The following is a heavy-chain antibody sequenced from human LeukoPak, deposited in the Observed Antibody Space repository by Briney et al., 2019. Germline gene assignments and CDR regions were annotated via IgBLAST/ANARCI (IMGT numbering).Heavy chain of an antibody. CDR2: IFYTGST. J-gene: IGHJ4*02. V-gene: IGHV4-39*01. CDR1: GGSMSSSSDY. D-gene: IGHD5-18*01. Sequence: PSETLSLTCTVSGGSMSSSSDYWGWIRQPPGKGLEWIASIFYTGSTFYHPSRNTRTTISADPTNNQFSLRLSSVTAADTAVYYCARLSRYSYGSDYWGQGALVTVSS. CDR3: ARLSRYSYGSDY.